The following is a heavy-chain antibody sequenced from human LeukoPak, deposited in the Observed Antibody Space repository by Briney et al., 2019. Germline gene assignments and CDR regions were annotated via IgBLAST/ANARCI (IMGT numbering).Heavy chain of an antibody. CDR3: ARDRRHGDYDEY. J-gene: IGHJ4*02. CDR1: RGTFSSYA. CDR2: IIPIFGTA. D-gene: IGHD4-17*01. Sequence: ASLKVSCKASRGTFSSYAISWVRQAPRQGVAGMGGIIPIFGTANYAQKFQGRVTITADESTSSAYMELSSLRSEDTAVYYCARDRRHGDYDEYWGQGTLVTVSS. V-gene: IGHV1-69*13.